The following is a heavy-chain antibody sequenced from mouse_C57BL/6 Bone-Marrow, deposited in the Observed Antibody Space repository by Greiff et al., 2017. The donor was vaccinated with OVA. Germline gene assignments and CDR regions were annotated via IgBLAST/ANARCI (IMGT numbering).Heavy chain of an antibody. CDR3: AIFITAVVAHFDY. D-gene: IGHD1-1*01. CDR1: GFNIKNTY. V-gene: IGHV14-3*01. J-gene: IGHJ2*01. CDR2: IDPENGYT. Sequence: EVQLQQSVAELVRPGASVKLSCTASGFNIKNTYMHWVKQRPEQGLEWIGRIDPENGYTKYAPKFQGKATLTVDTSSNTAYLQLSSLTSEDTAIYYWAIFITAVVAHFDYWGQGTTLTVSS.